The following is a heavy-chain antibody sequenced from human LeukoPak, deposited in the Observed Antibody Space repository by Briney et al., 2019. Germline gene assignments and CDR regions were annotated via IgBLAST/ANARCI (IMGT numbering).Heavy chain of an antibody. CDR1: GVTFSSYA. V-gene: IGHV3-23*01. D-gene: IGHD3-16*01. Sequence: GGSLRLSCAAPGVTFSSYAMSLVRQAPGKGLEWVSAISGSGGSTYYADSVKGRFTISRDNSKNTLYLQMNSLRAEDTAVYYCAKVWPRTYYDYVWAPQERVFDYWGQGTLVTVSS. CDR2: ISGSGGST. J-gene: IGHJ4*02. CDR3: AKVWPRTYYDYVWAPQERVFDY.